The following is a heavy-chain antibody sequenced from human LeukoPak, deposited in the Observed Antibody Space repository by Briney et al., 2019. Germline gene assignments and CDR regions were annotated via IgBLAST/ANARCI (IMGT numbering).Heavy chain of an antibody. Sequence: GGSLRLSCAASGFTFSSYGMHWVRQAPGKGLEWVAVIWYDGSNKYYADSVKGRFTISRDNSKNTLYLQMNSLRAEDTAVYYCATHTRIVGAPRGFDYWGQGTLVTVSS. D-gene: IGHD1-26*01. V-gene: IGHV3-33*01. CDR2: IWYDGSNK. CDR1: GFTFSSYG. CDR3: ATHTRIVGAPRGFDY. J-gene: IGHJ4*02.